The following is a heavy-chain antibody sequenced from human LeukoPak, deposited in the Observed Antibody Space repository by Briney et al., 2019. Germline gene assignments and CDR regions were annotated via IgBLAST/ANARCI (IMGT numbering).Heavy chain of an antibody. D-gene: IGHD2-8*01. Sequence: GASVKVSCKASGYTFTSYGISWVRQAPGQGLEWMGWISAYNGSTNYAQKFQGRVTMTRDTSTSTVYMELSSLRSEDTAVYYCARDYVDDIPMIKDYWGQGTLVTVSS. CDR1: GYTFTSYG. V-gene: IGHV1-18*01. CDR2: ISAYNGST. CDR3: ARDYVDDIPMIKDY. J-gene: IGHJ4*02.